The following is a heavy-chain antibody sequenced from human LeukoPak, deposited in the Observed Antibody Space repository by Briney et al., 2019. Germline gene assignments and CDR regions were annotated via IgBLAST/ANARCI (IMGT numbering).Heavy chain of an antibody. CDR1: GFTFSNYW. CDR2: INSDGSST. V-gene: IGHV3-74*01. D-gene: IGHD3-10*01. J-gene: IGHJ3*02. CDR3: ARDYGSGNYAFDI. Sequence: PGGSLRLSCAASGFTFSNYWMNWVRQAPGKGLVWVSRINSDGSSTSYADSVKGRFTISRDNAKNTLYLQMNSLRAEDTAVYYCARDYGSGNYAFDIWGQGTMDTVSS.